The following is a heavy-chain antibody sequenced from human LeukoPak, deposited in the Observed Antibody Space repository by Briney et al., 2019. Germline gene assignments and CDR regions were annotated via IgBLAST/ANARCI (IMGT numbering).Heavy chain of an antibody. V-gene: IGHV3-74*01. CDR3: VRDLQRHYLGVAVAGRRRWFDP. Sequence: GGSLRLSCAASGFTFSTYWMHWVRQAPGKGLVWVSRIDHDGINTYYADSVKGRFTISRDNAKNTLYLQMNSLRAEDTAIYYCVRDLQRHYLGVAVAGRRRWFDPWGQGTLVTVSS. CDR1: GFTFSTYW. D-gene: IGHD6-13*01. CDR2: IDHDGINT. J-gene: IGHJ5*02.